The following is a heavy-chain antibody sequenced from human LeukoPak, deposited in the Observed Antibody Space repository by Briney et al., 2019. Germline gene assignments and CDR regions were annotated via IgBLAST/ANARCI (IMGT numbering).Heavy chain of an antibody. CDR3: ARASRDGYNQNFDH. CDR2: IYPGGSET. V-gene: IGHV5-51*01. Sequence: GESLKISCKGLGYSFSSYWNAWVRQRPGKGLEWMGIIYPGGSETRYDPSFQAHLTISADSSTGTAFLQWSSLRASDTAMYYCARASRDGYNQNFDHWGQGNLVTVSS. J-gene: IGHJ4*02. CDR1: GYSFSSYW. D-gene: IGHD5-24*01.